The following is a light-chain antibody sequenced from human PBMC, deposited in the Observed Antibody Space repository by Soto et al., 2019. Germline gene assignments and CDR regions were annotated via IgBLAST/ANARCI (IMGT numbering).Light chain of an antibody. J-gene: IGKJ5*01. CDR3: PQRQYLPPIT. CDR2: DAS. Sequence: VVLTQSPATLSLSPGERATLSCRTSLSVSVYLDWYQQKPGQAPRLLISDASNRATGIPARFSGSGSGTDFTLTISSLEPEDFAVYYCPQRQYLPPITFGQGTRLEIK. CDR1: LSVSVY. V-gene: IGKV3-11*01.